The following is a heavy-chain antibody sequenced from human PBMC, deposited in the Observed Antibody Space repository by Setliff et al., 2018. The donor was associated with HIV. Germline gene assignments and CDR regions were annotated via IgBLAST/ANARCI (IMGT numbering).Heavy chain of an antibody. CDR1: GGSISSYY. CDR2: IYTSGST. CDR3: ARDGRYSFGDNWFDP. J-gene: IGHJ5*02. V-gene: IGHV4-4*07. D-gene: IGHD5-18*01. Sequence: SETLSLTCTVSGGSISSYYWSWIRQPAGKGLEWIGRIYTSGSTNYNPSLKSRVTMSVDTSKNQFSLKLSSVTAADTAVYYCARDGRYSFGDNWFDPWGQGTLVTVSS.